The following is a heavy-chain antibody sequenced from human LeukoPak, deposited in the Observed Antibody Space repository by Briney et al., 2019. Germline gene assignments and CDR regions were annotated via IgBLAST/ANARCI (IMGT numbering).Heavy chain of an antibody. CDR3: ARDPNSAL. CDR2: IYTSGST. D-gene: IGHD2-21*01. Sequence: PSETLSLTCTVSGGSISSSYWSWIRQPAGKGLEWIGRIYTSGSTNYNYNPSLKSRVTMSVDTSKNQFSLKLRFVTAADTAVYYCARDPNSALWGQGTLVTVSS. CDR1: GGSISSSY. V-gene: IGHV4-4*07. J-gene: IGHJ4*02.